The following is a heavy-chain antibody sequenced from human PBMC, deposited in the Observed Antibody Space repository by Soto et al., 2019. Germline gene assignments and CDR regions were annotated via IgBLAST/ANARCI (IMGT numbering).Heavy chain of an antibody. Sequence: ETLSLTCAVYGGSFSGYYWSWVRQPPGKGLEWIGEIYHSGSTNYNPSLKSRVTISVDKSKNQFSLKLSSVTAADTAVYYCARAYSPPYYYGMDVWGQGTTVTVSS. J-gene: IGHJ6*02. CDR3: ARAYSPPYYYGMDV. CDR2: IYHSGST. CDR1: GGSFSGYY. D-gene: IGHD2-15*01. V-gene: IGHV4-34*01.